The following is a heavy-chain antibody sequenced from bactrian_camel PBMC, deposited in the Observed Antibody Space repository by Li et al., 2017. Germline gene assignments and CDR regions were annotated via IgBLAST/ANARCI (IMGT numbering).Heavy chain of an antibody. CDR2: ITGDGDT. D-gene: IGHD7*01. J-gene: IGHJ4*01. Sequence: DVQLVESGGGSVQAGGSLRLSCAASGYTYSRYCMGWFRQAPGKGREGVATITGDGDTSYAQSVKGRFTITKGEDMATLYLTMHSLKLEDTAMYYCGARWRASGPTYCKAYVSPGYTYSGQGTQVTVS. V-gene: IGHV3S42*01. CDR1: GYTYSRYC.